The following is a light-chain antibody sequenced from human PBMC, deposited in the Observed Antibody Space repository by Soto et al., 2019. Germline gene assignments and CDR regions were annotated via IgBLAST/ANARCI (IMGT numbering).Light chain of an antibody. V-gene: IGKV1-39*01. CDR3: QQSYNTPWT. Sequence: DIQMSQSPSSLSASVGDRVTITCRASQSFSTYLNWYQQKPGKAPKLLIYAASNLQSGVPSRFSGSRSGTDFTLTISSLQPEDFATYYCQQSYNTPWTFGQGTKVEI. CDR1: QSFSTY. CDR2: AAS. J-gene: IGKJ1*01.